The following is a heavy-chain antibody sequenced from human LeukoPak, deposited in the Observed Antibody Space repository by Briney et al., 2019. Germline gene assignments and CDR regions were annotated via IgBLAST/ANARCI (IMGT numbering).Heavy chain of an antibody. CDR2: IKQDGSEK. CDR3: ARDHGYSYFDY. D-gene: IGHD5-18*01. V-gene: IGHV3-7*01. J-gene: IGHJ4*02. Sequence: GGSLRLSCAASGFTFSSYWMSWARQAPGKGLEWVANIKQDGSEKYYVDSVKGRFTISRDNAKNSLYLQMNSLRAEDTAVYYCARDHGYSYFDYWGQGTLVTVSS. CDR1: GFTFSSYW.